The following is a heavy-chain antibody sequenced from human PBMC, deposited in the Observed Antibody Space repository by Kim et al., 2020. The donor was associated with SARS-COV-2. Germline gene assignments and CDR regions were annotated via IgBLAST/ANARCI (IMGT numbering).Heavy chain of an antibody. V-gene: IGHV4-34*01. CDR2: INHSGST. J-gene: IGHJ5*02. CDR1: GGSFSGYY. D-gene: IGHD3-10*01. Sequence: SETLSLTCAVYGGSFSGYYWSWIRQPPGKGLEWIGEINHSGSTNYNPSLKSRVTISVDTSKNQFSLKLSSVTAADTAVYYCARGLNVLLWFGESYPWGQG. CDR3: ARGLNVLLWFGESYP.